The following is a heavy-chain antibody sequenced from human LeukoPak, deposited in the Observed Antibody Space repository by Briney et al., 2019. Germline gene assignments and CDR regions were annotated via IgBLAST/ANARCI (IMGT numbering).Heavy chain of an antibody. V-gene: IGHV3-21*01. CDR2: ISSSSYI. J-gene: IGHJ3*02. CDR1: GFTFSSYS. D-gene: IGHD1-20*01. Sequence: GGSLRLSCAASGFTFSSYSMDWVRQAPGKGLEWVSSISSSSYIYYADSVKGRFTISRDNAKNSLYLQMNSLRAEDTAVYYCARDRVITGTTHAFDIWGQGTMVTVPS. CDR3: ARDRVITGTTHAFDI.